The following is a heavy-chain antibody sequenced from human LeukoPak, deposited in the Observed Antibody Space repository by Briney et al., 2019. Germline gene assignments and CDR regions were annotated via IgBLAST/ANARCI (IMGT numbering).Heavy chain of an antibody. V-gene: IGHV4-38-2*02. Sequence: PSETLSLICTVSGYSISSGYYWGWIRQPPGKGLEWIGSIYHSGSTYYNPSLKSRVTISVDTSKNQFSLKLSSVTAADTAVYYCARDREGDIVVVPAASFDYWGQGTLVTVSS. J-gene: IGHJ4*02. CDR2: IYHSGST. CDR1: GYSISSGYY. D-gene: IGHD2-2*01. CDR3: ARDREGDIVVVPAASFDY.